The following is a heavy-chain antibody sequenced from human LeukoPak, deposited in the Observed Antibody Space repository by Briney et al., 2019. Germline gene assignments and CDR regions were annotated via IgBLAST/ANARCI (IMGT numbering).Heavy chain of an antibody. Sequence: SETLSLTCAVSGASLSSYYWSWIRQPPGKGLEWIGYLYFTENTNYNPSLKSRVTISADTSKNQFSLKLSSVTAADTAVYYCARGIVVVNTKTSAFDIWGQGTMVTVSS. V-gene: IGHV4-59*08. CDR2: LYFTENT. CDR3: ARGIVVVNTKTSAFDI. CDR1: GASLSSYY. D-gene: IGHD3-22*01. J-gene: IGHJ3*02.